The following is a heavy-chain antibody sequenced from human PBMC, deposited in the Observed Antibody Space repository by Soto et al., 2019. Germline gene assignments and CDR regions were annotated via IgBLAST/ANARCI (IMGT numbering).Heavy chain of an antibody. CDR2: IKQDGSEK. CDR1: GFTFSSYW. CDR3: ARGYSSGWYDLDAFDI. V-gene: IGHV3-7*04. D-gene: IGHD6-19*01. Sequence: GGSLRLSCAASGFTFSSYWMSWVRQAPGKGLEWVANIKQDGSEKYYVDSVKGRVTISRDNAKNSLYLQMNSLRAEDTAVYYCARGYSSGWYDLDAFDIWGQGTMVTVSS. J-gene: IGHJ3*02.